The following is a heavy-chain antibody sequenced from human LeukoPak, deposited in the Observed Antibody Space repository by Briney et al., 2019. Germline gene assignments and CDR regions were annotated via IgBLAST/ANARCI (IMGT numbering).Heavy chain of an antibody. CDR3: ATNSGKRFDY. CDR1: GFTFSSYW. V-gene: IGHV3-7*01. J-gene: IGHJ4*02. Sequence: PGGSLRLSCAASGFTFSSYWMSWVRQTPGEGLEYLANINQVGSQTYYMDSVKGRFTISRDNAKNSLYLQMNSLRAEDTAVYYCATNSGKRFDYWGQGTLVTVCS. D-gene: IGHD1-1*01. CDR2: INQVGSQT.